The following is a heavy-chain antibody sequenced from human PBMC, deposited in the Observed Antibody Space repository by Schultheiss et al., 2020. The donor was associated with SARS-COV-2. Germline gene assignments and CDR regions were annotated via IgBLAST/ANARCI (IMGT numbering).Heavy chain of an antibody. J-gene: IGHJ6*02. Sequence: GSLRLSCAASGFTVSSNYMSWVRQPPGKGLEWIGEINHSGSTNYNPSLKSRVTISVDKSKNQFSLKLSSVTAADTAVYYCASFGRYGSGSYLGYYYGMDVWGQGTTVTVSS. V-gene: IGHV4-34*01. CDR2: INHSGST. CDR3: ASFGRYGSGSYLGYYYGMDV. D-gene: IGHD3-10*01. CDR1: GFTVSSNY.